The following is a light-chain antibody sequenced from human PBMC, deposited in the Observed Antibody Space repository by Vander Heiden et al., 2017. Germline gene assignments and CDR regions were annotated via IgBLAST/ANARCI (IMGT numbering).Light chain of an antibody. J-gene: IGKJ1*01. V-gene: IGKV4-1*01. CDR3: QQYDNTPRT. CDR2: WAS. CDR1: PGVLTRSNNKNY. Sequence: DIVMTQSPDPLAVSLGERATINCKSSPGVLTRSNNKNYLAWYQKKPGQPPRLLSNWASTRESGVPDRVSGSGSGTEFTLTISSLQAEDVAVYNCQQYDNTPRTFGQGTTLEIK.